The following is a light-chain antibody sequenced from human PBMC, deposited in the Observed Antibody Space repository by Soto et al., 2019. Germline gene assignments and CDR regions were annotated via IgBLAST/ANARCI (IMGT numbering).Light chain of an antibody. CDR1: QSISDW. CDR3: QHYTNYPYT. J-gene: IGKJ2*01. V-gene: IGKV1-5*03. Sequence: DIQMTQSPSTLSASVGDRVTITCRASQSISDWLAWYQQKPGQAPKLLIYKASRLESGVPSRFSGSGSGTEFTLMINSLQPDDFSTYYCQHYTNYPYTFGQGSKLEIK. CDR2: KAS.